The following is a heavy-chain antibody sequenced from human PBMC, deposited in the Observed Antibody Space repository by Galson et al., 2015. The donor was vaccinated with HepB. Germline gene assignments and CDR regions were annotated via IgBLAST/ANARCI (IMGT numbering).Heavy chain of an antibody. V-gene: IGHV4-4*02. CDR1: GGSISSSNW. Sequence: LSLTCAVSGGSISSSNWWSWVRQPPGKGLEWIGEIYHSGSTNYNPSLKSRVTISVDKSKNQFSLKLSSVTAADTAVYYCARVGGYSSMTYYYYYGMDVWGQGTTVTVSS. J-gene: IGHJ6*02. CDR3: ARVGGYSSMTYYYYYGMDV. D-gene: IGHD6-13*01. CDR2: IYHSGST.